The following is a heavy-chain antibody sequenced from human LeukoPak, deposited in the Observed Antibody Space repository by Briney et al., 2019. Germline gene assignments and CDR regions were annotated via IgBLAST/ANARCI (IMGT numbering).Heavy chain of an antibody. CDR3: AKSDAYDTTYYFDF. D-gene: IGHD3-22*01. Sequence: GVPVILSCSASGFTVSSNYMTWVRQAPGRGLEWVSLIYTDGSTYYADSVKGRFTISRDNSKNTLYLQMKSLRAEDTAVYFCAKSDAYDTTYYFDFWGQGTLVTVSS. V-gene: IGHV3-66*01. CDR1: GFTVSSNY. J-gene: IGHJ4*02. CDR2: IYTDGST.